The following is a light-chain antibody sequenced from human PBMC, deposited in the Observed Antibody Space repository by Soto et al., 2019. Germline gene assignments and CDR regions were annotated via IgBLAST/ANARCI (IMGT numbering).Light chain of an antibody. Sequence: QSALTQPDSVSGSPGQSITISCTGTSSDVGRYNLVSWYQQHPGKAPKVMIYEGSKRPSGVSNRFSGSKSGNTASLTIPGLQAEDEADYYCCSYAGSSTLVFGGGTKLTVL. J-gene: IGLJ2*01. CDR1: SSDVGRYNL. CDR2: EGS. CDR3: CSYAGSSTLV. V-gene: IGLV2-23*01.